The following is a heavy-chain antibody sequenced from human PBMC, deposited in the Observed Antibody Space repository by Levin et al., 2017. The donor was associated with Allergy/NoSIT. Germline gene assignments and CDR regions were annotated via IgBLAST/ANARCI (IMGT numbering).Heavy chain of an antibody. Sequence: PGGSLRLSCAASRFTFSNYDMHWVRQAPGKGLEWVSVIWYDGSNEYYADSVKGRFTISRDNSKNTLYLQMNSLRAEDTAVYYCARERTMVRGVPAPFDYWGQGTLVTVSS. D-gene: IGHD3-10*01. CDR1: RFTFSNYD. CDR3: ARERTMVRGVPAPFDY. J-gene: IGHJ4*02. V-gene: IGHV3-33*01. CDR2: IWYDGSNE.